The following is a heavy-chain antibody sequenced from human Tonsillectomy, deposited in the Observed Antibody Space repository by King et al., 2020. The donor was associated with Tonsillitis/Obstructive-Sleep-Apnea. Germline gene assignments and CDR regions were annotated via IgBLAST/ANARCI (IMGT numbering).Heavy chain of an antibody. V-gene: IGHV4-59*01. CDR3: ARVWFHAFDI. D-gene: IGHD3-9*01. CDR2: IYYSGST. J-gene: IGHJ3*02. CDR1: GGSISSYY. Sequence: VQLQESGPGLVKPSETLSLTCTVSGGSISSYYWSWIRQPPGKGLEWIGYIYYSGSTNYNPSLKSRVTISVDTSKNQFSLKLSSVTAADTAVYYCARVWFHAFDIWGQGTMVTVSS.